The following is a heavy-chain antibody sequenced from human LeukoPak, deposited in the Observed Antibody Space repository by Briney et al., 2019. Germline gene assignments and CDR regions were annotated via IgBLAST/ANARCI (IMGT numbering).Heavy chain of an antibody. V-gene: IGHV3-11*03. D-gene: IGHD6-13*01. CDR1: GIPFSDYY. J-gene: IGHJ5*02. Sequence: GGSLRLSCIVSGIPFSDYYMNWIRQAPGKGLEWISYISSSSSYSDYADSVKGRFTISRDNAKGALYLQLNSLRLEDTAVYYCAAGTAADLWGQGTLVTVSS. CDR3: AAGTAADL. CDR2: ISSSSSYS.